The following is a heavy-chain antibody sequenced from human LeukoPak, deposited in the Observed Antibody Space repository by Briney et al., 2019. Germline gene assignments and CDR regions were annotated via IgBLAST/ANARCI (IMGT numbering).Heavy chain of an antibody. D-gene: IGHD3-22*01. CDR3: ARSSYYYFGFLL. V-gene: IGHV4-59*08. J-gene: IGHJ4*02. Sequence: SETLSLTCTVSGGSISRYYWSWIRQPPGKGLEWIGYIYYSGSTNYNPSLKSRVTISVDTSKNQFSLKLSSVTAADTAVYYCARSSYYYFGFLLWGQGTLVTVSS. CDR2: IYYSGST. CDR1: GGSISRYY.